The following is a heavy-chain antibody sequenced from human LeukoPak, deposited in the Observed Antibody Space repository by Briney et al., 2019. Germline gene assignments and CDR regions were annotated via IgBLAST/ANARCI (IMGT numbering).Heavy chain of an antibody. D-gene: IGHD6-6*01. V-gene: IGHV4-39*01. Sequence: SETLSLTCTVSGGSISSSSYYWGWIRQPPGKGLEWIGSIYYSGSTYYNPSLKSRVTISVDTSKNQFSLKLSSVTAADTAVYYCARIAARLQYYFDYWGQGTLVTVSS. CDR3: ARIAARLQYYFDY. J-gene: IGHJ4*02. CDR2: IYYSGST. CDR1: GGSISSSSYY.